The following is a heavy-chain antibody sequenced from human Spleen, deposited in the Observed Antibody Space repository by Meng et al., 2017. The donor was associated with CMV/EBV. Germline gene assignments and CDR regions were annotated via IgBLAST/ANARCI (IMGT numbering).Heavy chain of an antibody. CDR2: ISGSGGST. D-gene: IGHD4-11*01. V-gene: IGHV3-23*01. J-gene: IGHJ3*02. CDR1: GFTFSSYA. CDR3: ARDLDYSNYIYAFDI. Sequence: GESLKISCAASGFTFSSYAMSWVRQAPGKGLEWVSAISGSGGSTYYADSVKGRFTISRDNSKNTLYLQMNSLRAEDTAVYYCARDLDYSNYIYAFDIWGQGTMVTVSS.